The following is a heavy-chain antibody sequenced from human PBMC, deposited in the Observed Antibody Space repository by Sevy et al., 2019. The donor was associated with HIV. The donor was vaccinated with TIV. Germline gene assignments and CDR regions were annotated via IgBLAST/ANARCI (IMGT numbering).Heavy chain of an antibody. CDR1: GGIVRSNA. J-gene: IGHJ4*01. V-gene: IGHV1-69*13. Sequence: ASVKVSCKASGGIVRSNAISWVRQAPGQGLEWMGGTIAVFGTTNYAQKFQGRVTVTADESRSTAYMELSNLRSEDTAVYYCARDKYYYVSGSFDYWGQGTQVTVSS. D-gene: IGHD3-10*01. CDR2: TIAVFGTT. CDR3: ARDKYYYVSGSFDY.